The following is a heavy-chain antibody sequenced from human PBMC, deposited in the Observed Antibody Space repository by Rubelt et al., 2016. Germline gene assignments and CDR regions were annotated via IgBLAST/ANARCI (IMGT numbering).Heavy chain of an antibody. CDR2: ISNDGSKK. J-gene: IGHJ6*03. Sequence: QVQLVDSGGGVVQPGRSLRLSCAASGFSFSTHGMNWVRQAPGKGLEWVAVISNDGSKKYYADSVKGRFTISRDNSKNTLYLQMDSRGAEDSAVYYCHTSTQYYYHMDVWGRGTTVTVS. D-gene: IGHD3-16*01. CDR1: GFSFSTHG. V-gene: IGHV3-30*03. CDR3: HTSTQYYYHMDV.